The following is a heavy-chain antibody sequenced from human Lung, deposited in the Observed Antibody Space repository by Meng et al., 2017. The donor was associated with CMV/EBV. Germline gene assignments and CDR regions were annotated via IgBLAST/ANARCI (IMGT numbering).Heavy chain of an antibody. CDR2: FVNYVDT. CDR1: GYTFGSYG. D-gene: IGHD2-15*01. J-gene: IGHJ4*02. Sequence: HQLRSGPEVKKPGASVRVSCKASGYTFGSYGICWVRQAPGQGLEWMGWFVNYVDTYPAPKFQGRVTMTTDTHTNTAFMELRSLTSDDTAVYYCASGTPGRSYCDYWGQGTLVTVSS. CDR3: ASGTPGRSYCDY. V-gene: IGHV1-18*01.